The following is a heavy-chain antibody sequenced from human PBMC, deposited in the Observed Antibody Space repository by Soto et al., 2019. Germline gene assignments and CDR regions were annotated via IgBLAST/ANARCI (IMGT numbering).Heavy chain of an antibody. CDR1: GASFTGHY. V-gene: IGHV4-34*02. D-gene: IGHD3-16*02. CDR2: VHHSGST. Sequence: QVQLQQWGAGLLKPSETLSLTCAVSGASFTGHYWSWIRQPPGKGLEWIVEVHHSGSTSYNPALKSRVTLSVDTYKNHFSLRLDSVTAADTATYYCARVQYFGAITFEGLAVKEPNLYYCDQGPRVTVSS. J-gene: IGHJ4*02. CDR3: ARVQYFGAITFEGLAVKEPNLYY.